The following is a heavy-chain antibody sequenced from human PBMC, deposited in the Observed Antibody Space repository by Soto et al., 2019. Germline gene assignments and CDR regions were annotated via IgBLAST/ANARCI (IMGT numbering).Heavy chain of an antibody. CDR1: GYTFTTYG. J-gene: IGHJ4*02. CDR3: ASDDGSYPVDY. CDR2: ISVYNGNT. Sequence: QVQLVQSGAEVKKPGASVKVSCKASGYTFTTYGISWVRQAPGQGLEWMGWISVYNGNTNYAQKRQGRVTMTTATATSTAYMELRSLRSDDTAMYSCASDDGSYPVDYWGQGTLVTVSS. D-gene: IGHD1-26*01. V-gene: IGHV1-18*01.